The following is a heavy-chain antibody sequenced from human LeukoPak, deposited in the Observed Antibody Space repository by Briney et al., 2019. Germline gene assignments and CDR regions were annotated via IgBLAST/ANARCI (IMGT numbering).Heavy chain of an antibody. CDR1: GGSISSHY. Sequence: SETLSLTCTVSGGSISSHYWSWIRQPPGKGLEWIGYIYYSGSTNYNPSHKSRVTISVDTSKNQFSLKLSSVTAADTAVYYCAGSHSVRAPWYFDYWGQGTLVTVSS. D-gene: IGHD3-10*01. CDR3: AGSHSVRAPWYFDY. V-gene: IGHV4-59*11. J-gene: IGHJ4*02. CDR2: IYYSGST.